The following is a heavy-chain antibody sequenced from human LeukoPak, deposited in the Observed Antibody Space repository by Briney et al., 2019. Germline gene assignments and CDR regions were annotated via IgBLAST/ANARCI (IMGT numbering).Heavy chain of an antibody. CDR2: TYYSGST. Sequence: SETLSLTCTVSGGSISSYYWSWIRQPPGKGLEWIGYTYYSGSTNYNPSLKSRVTISVDTSKNQFSLKLSSVTAADTAVYYCAREAYSGYDFRYPDYWGQGTLVTVSS. CDR1: GGSISSYY. J-gene: IGHJ4*02. D-gene: IGHD5-12*01. V-gene: IGHV4-59*01. CDR3: AREAYSGYDFRYPDY.